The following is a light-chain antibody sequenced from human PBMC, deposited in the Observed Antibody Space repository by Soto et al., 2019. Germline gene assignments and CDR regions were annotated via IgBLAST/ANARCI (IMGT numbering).Light chain of an antibody. J-gene: IGLJ1*01. CDR1: SSNIGSNT. CDR2: SNN. CDR3: GARDDSLNGYD. V-gene: IGLV1-44*01. Sequence: QSALTQPPSASGTPGQRVTISCSGSSSNIGSNTVNWYQQLPGTAPKLLIHSNNQRPSGVPDRFSGSKSGTSASLAISGLQSEDEADYYCGARDDSLNGYDFGARTKVTDL.